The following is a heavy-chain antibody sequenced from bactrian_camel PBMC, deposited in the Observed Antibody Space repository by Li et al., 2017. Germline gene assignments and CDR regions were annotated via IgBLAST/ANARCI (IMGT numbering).Heavy chain of an antibody. CDR2: ISRDGTT. D-gene: IGHD3*01. V-gene: IGHV3S53*01. CDR1: GYIFSPCG. J-gene: IGHJ4*01. CDR3: AADRYCTGRGHLLLLAEYTE. Sequence: VQLVESGGGSVQAGGSLKLSCAASGYIFSPCGMGWHRQAPGKERELVSTISRDGTTTYADSVKGRFTISLENAKRTVYLQMNSLKPEDTAMYYCAADRYCTGRGHLLLLAEYTEWGQGTQVTVS.